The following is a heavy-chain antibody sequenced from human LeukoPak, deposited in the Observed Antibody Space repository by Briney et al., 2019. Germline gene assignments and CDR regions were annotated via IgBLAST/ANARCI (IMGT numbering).Heavy chain of an antibody. J-gene: IGHJ6*01. V-gene: IGHV3-48*04. CDR3: AELGITMVGGV. D-gene: IGHD3-10*02. Sequence: GGSLRLSCAASGFTFSSYSMNWVRRAPGKGLEWGSYISSSGSTIYYADSVKGRFTISRDNAKNTLYLQMNGLRAEDTAVYYCAELGITMVGGVWGKGTKVTISS. CDR1: GFTFSSYS. CDR2: ISSSGSTI.